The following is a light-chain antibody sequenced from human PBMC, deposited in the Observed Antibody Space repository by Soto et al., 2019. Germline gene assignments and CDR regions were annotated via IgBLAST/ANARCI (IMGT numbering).Light chain of an antibody. CDR3: SSYTSTTTYV. Sequence: QSVLTQPASVSGSPGQSITISCTGTSSDAGGYNYVSWYQQHPGKAPKLMIYDVRNRPSGVSNRFSGSKSVNTASLTISGLQAEDEADYYCSSYTSTTTYVFGTGTKVTVL. CDR1: SSDAGGYNY. V-gene: IGLV2-14*01. J-gene: IGLJ1*01. CDR2: DVR.